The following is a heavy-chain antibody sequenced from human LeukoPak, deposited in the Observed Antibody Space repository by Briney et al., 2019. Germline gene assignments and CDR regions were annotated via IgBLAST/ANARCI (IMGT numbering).Heavy chain of an antibody. V-gene: IGHV4-30-4*01. D-gene: IGHD6-13*01. Sequence: SETLSLTCTVSGGSISSGAYYWSWIRQPPGKGLEWIGHIYYSGSTYYNPSLQSRVSLSVDTSKSQFSLILNSVTAADTAVCYCARGDSSSWSFKIWGQGSLVTVSS. J-gene: IGHJ4*02. CDR2: IYYSGST. CDR3: ARGDSSSWSFKI. CDR1: GGSISSGAYY.